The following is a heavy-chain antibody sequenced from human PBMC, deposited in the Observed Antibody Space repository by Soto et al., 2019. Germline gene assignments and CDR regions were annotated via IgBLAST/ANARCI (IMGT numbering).Heavy chain of an antibody. D-gene: IGHD3-22*01. Sequence: GASVKVSCKASGYTFTSYAMHWVRQAPGQRLEWMGWINAGNGNTKYSQKFQGRVTITRDTSASTAYMELSSLRSEDTAVYYCASASKGTYYYDSSGYYDAFDIWGQGXMVTVPS. CDR2: INAGNGNT. V-gene: IGHV1-3*01. CDR1: GYTFTSYA. J-gene: IGHJ3*02. CDR3: ASASKGTYYYDSSGYYDAFDI.